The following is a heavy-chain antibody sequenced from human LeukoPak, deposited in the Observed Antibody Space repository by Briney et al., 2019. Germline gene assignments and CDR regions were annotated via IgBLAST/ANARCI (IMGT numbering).Heavy chain of an antibody. CDR2: ISYSGGSI. CDR3: AKGSDIVVVVAATRMTWFDP. CDR1: GFTFSDYV. J-gene: IGHJ5*02. V-gene: IGHV3-23*01. D-gene: IGHD2-15*01. Sequence: GGSLRLSCAASGFTFSDYVMSWVRQAPGKGLEWVSVISYSGGSIYYADPVKGRFSISRDNSNNTLYLQMNSLRGEDTAVYYCAKGSDIVVVVAATRMTWFDPWGQGTLVTVPS.